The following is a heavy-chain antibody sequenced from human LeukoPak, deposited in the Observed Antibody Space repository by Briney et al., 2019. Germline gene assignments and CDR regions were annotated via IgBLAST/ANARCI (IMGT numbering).Heavy chain of an antibody. CDR3: AKEGIAVAGTGDDY. D-gene: IGHD6-19*01. V-gene: IGHV3-30*02. CDR1: GFTFSSYG. J-gene: IGHJ4*02. Sequence: PGGSLRLSCAASGFTFSSYGMHWVRQAPGKGLEWVAVIWYDGSNKYYADSVKGRLTISRDNSKNTLFLQMNRLRTEDTAVYYCAKEGIAVAGTGDDYWGQGTLVTVSS. CDR2: IWYDGSNK.